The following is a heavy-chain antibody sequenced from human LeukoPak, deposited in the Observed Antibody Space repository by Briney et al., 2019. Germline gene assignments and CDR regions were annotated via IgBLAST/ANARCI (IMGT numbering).Heavy chain of an antibody. CDR2: IYPTGST. J-gene: IGHJ5*02. CDR1: GGSITSGSYY. Sequence: TLSLTCTVSGGSITSGSYYWSWIRQPAGEGLEWIGRIYPTGSTSYNPSLKSRVTISVDTSKSQFSLKLSSVTAADTAVYYCARAVGSSESNWFDPWGPGTLATVSS. D-gene: IGHD3-10*01. CDR3: ARAVGSSESNWFDP. V-gene: IGHV4-61*02.